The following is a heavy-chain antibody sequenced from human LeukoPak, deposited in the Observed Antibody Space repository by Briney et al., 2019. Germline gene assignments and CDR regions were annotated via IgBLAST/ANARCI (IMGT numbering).Heavy chain of an antibody. Sequence: SETLSLTCTVSGGSISSYYWSWIRQPPGKGLELIGYIYYSGSTNYNPSLKSRVTISVDTSKNQFSLKLSSVTAADTAVYYCARVPGYYYDAYDAFDIWGQGTMVTVSS. CDR2: IYYSGST. CDR3: ARVPGYYYDAYDAFDI. CDR1: GGSISSYY. V-gene: IGHV4-59*01. J-gene: IGHJ3*02. D-gene: IGHD3-22*01.